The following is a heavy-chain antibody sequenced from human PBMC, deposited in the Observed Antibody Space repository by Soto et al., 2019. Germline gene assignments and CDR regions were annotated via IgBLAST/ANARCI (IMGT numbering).Heavy chain of an antibody. V-gene: IGHV6-1*01. CDR3: ERDGRWLGPYSYYGLDI. Sequence: SQTVALTCAISGDSVSSNSAAWNWIRQSPSRGLEWLGRTYYRSKWYNDYAVSVKSRITINPDTSKNQFSLQLNSVTPEDTAVYYCERDGRWLGPYSYYGLDIWGQGKTVSVSS. J-gene: IGHJ6*02. D-gene: IGHD3-10*01. CDR2: TYYRSKWYN. CDR1: GDSVSSNSAA.